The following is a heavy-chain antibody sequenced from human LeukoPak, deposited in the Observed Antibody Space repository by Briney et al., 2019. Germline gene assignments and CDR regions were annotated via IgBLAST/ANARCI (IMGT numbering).Heavy chain of an antibody. CDR1: GFTFSSYS. Sequence: GGSLRLSCAASGFTFSSYSMNWVRQAPGKGLEWVSYISSSSSTIYYADSVKGRFTISRDNAKNSLYLQMNSLRAEDTAVYYCARDPVDYYGSGSFHWGQGTLVTVSS. V-gene: IGHV3-48*04. J-gene: IGHJ4*02. D-gene: IGHD3-10*01. CDR2: ISSSSSTI. CDR3: ARDPVDYYGSGSFH.